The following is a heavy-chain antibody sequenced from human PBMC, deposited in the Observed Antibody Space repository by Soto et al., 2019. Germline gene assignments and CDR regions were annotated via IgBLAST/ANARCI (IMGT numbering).Heavy chain of an antibody. Sequence: TLSLTCSVSGDYIHVGGYYWTWIRQRPGKGLEWMGYIYYTGKTYYNPSLESRLTMSVDRSKNQFSLRLTSVTAADTAVYFCGRDLTSNANCIDPWGQGTLVTVSS. V-gene: IGHV4-30-4*01. CDR2: IYYTGKT. J-gene: IGHJ5*02. CDR3: GRDLTSNANCIDP. CDR1: GDYIHVGGYY. D-gene: IGHD2-2*01.